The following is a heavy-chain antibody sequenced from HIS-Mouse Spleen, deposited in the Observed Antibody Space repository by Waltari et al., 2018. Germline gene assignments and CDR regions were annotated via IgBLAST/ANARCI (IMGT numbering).Heavy chain of an antibody. D-gene: IGHD6-13*01. CDR3: ARALEYSSSWYYYYYGMDV. CDR2: IYHSGST. V-gene: IGHV4-38-2*02. J-gene: IGHJ6*02. CDR1: GYSLSSGYY. Sequence: QVQLQESGPGLVKPSETPSPTCTVPGYSLSSGYYWGWLRQPPGKGLAWIGSIYHSGSTYYNPSLKSRVTISVDTSKNQFSLKLSSVTAADTAVYYCARALEYSSSWYYYYYGMDVWGQGTTVTVSS.